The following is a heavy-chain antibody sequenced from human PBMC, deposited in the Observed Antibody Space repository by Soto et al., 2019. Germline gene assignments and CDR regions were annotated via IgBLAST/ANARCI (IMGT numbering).Heavy chain of an antibody. V-gene: IGHV4-30-2*01. D-gene: IGHD3-3*01. J-gene: IGHJ4*02. CDR2: IYHSGST. Sequence: PSETLSLTCAVSGGSISSGGYSWSWIRQPPGKGLEWIGYIYHSGSTYYNPSLKSRVTISVDTSKNQFSLKLSSVTAADTAVYYCARDRSDFWSGYHYDGFDYWGQGTLVTVSS. CDR1: GGSISSGGYS. CDR3: ARDRSDFWSGYHYDGFDY.